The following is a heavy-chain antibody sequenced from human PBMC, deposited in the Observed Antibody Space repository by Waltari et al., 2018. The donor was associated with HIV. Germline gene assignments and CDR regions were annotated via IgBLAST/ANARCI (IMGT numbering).Heavy chain of an antibody. J-gene: IGHJ6*02. D-gene: IGHD2-21*01. Sequence: LVESGGGVVQPGRSLRLSCAASGFTVSTYGMHWVRQAPGKGVGWVAVIWYDGSNTFYTDSVKGRFTISRDNSKNTLYLQMYSLRAEDTAVYYCARDVQGYCGGERCFYGMDVWGQGTTVTVSS. V-gene: IGHV3-33*01. CDR2: IWYDGSNT. CDR3: ARDVQGYCGGERCFYGMDV. CDR1: GFTVSTYG.